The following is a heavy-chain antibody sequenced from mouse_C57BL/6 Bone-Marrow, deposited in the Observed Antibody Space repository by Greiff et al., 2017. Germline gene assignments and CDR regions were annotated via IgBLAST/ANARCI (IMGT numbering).Heavy chain of an antibody. J-gene: IGHJ3*01. D-gene: IGHD2-1*01. CDR3: ARHGVTPY. V-gene: IGHV5-12*01. CDR2: ISNGGGST. CDR1: GFTFSDYY. Sequence: DVKLQESGGGLVQPGGSLKLSCAASGFTFSDYYMYWVRQTPEKRLEWVAYISNGGGSTYYPDTVKGRFTISRDNAKNTLYLQMSRLKSEDTAMYYCARHGVTPYWGQGTLVTVSA.